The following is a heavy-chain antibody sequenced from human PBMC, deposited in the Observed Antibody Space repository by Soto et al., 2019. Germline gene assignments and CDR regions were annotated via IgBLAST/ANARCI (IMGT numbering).Heavy chain of an antibody. CDR3: ARHEGYGSIDY. CDR1: GGSISSSSYY. CDR2: IYYSGST. V-gene: IGHV4-39*01. Sequence: PSGTLSLTCTVSGGSISSSSYYWGWIRQPPGKGLEWIGSIYYSGSTYYNPSLKSRVTISVDTSKNQFSLKLSSVTAADTAVYYCARHEGYGSIDYWGQGTLVTVSS. D-gene: IGHD2-15*01. J-gene: IGHJ4*02.